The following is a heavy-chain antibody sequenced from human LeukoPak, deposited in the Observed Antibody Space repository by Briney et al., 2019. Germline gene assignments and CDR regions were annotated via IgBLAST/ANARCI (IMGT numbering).Heavy chain of an antibody. Sequence: PGGSLRLSCAASGFTFSSYAMSWVRQAPGKGLEWVSAISGSGGSTYYADSVKGRFTISRDNSKNTLYLQMNSLRAEDTAVYYCVKAPPDYYDSSGYDYWGQGTLITVSS. D-gene: IGHD3-22*01. V-gene: IGHV3-23*01. CDR1: GFTFSSYA. CDR3: VKAPPDYYDSSGYDY. J-gene: IGHJ4*02. CDR2: ISGSGGST.